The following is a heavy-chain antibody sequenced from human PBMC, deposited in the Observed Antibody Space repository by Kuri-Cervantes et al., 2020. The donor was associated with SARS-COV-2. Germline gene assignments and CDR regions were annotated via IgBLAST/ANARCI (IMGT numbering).Heavy chain of an antibody. CDR1: GCSFSGYY. D-gene: IGHD6-6*01. J-gene: IGHJ6*03. CDR3: ARVMGGSSSIYYYYMDV. V-gene: IGHV4-34*01. CDR2: INHSGST. Sequence: GSLRLSGAVYGCSFSGYYWSWIRQLPGRGLEWIGEINHSGSTNYNPSLKSRVTISVDTSKNQFSLKLSSVTAADTAVYYCARVMGGSSSIYYYYMDVWGKETTVTVSS.